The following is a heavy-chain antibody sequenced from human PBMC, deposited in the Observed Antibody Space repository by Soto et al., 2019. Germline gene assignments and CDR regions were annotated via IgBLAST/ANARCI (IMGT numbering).Heavy chain of an antibody. J-gene: IGHJ4*02. Sequence: PGESLKMSCNASGYTFTNNWISWVRQKPGQGLEWMGRIDPSDSRTKYNPSFEGHVTISIDKSINTAFLQWSSLRASDTAVYFCARRRGYSYDFDYWGQGTLVTVSS. D-gene: IGHD5-18*01. CDR2: IDPSDSRT. V-gene: IGHV5-10-1*01. CDR1: GYTFTNNW. CDR3: ARRRGYSYDFDY.